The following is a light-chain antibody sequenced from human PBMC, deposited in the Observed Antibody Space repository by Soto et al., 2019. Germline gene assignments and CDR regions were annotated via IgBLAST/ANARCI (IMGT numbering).Light chain of an antibody. CDR3: NSYTSSDTYV. J-gene: IGLJ1*01. Sequence: QSALTQPPSVSGSPGQSVTISCTGTSSDVGSYNRVAWYQQPPGTAPKLMIYEVSNWPSGVPDRFSGSKSGNTASLTISGLQAEDEADYYCNSYTSSDTYVFGTGTKVTVL. CDR1: SSDVGSYNR. V-gene: IGLV2-18*02. CDR2: EVS.